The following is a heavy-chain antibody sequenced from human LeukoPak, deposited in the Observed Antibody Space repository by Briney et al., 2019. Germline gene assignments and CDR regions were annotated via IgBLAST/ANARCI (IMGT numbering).Heavy chain of an antibody. Sequence: SETLSLTCAVYGGSFSGYYWSWIRQPPGKGLEWIGGINHSGSTNYNPSLKSRATMSIDTTKNQFSLKLRSVTAADTAVYFCARAGIAGSPSGYWGQGTLVTVSS. V-gene: IGHV4-34*01. J-gene: IGHJ4*02. CDR3: ARAGIAGSPSGY. CDR2: INHSGST. CDR1: GGSFSGYY. D-gene: IGHD6-13*01.